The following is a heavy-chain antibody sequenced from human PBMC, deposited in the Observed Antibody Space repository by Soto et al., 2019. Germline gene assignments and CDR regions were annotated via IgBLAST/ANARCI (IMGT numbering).Heavy chain of an antibody. Sequence: SETLSLTCAVSGGSISSGGYSWSWIRQPPGKGLEWIGYIYHSGSTYYNPPLKSRVTISVDRSKNQFSLKLSSVTAADTAVYYCARGDEYYFDYWGQGTLVTVSS. V-gene: IGHV4-30-2*01. J-gene: IGHJ4*02. CDR2: IYHSGST. CDR3: ARGDEYYFDY. D-gene: IGHD2-21*02. CDR1: GGSISSGGYS.